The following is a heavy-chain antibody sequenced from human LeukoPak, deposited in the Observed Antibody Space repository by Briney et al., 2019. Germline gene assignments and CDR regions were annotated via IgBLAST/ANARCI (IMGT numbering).Heavy chain of an antibody. D-gene: IGHD3-22*01. J-gene: IGHJ4*02. CDR3: ARDSYYDPRFDY. CDR2: IYYSGST. CDR1: GGSITSGGYY. V-gene: IGHV4-30-4*08. Sequence: PSQTLSLTCTVSGGSITSGGYYWSWIRQHTGKGLEWIGYIYYSGSTFYNPSLKSRVTISVDTSKNQFSLKLSSVTAPDTAVYYCARDSYYDPRFDYWGQGILVTVSS.